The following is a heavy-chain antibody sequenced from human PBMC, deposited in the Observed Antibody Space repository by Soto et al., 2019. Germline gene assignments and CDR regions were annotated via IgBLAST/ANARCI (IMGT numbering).Heavy chain of an antibody. D-gene: IGHD2-2*03. CDR2: INPNSGGT. J-gene: IGHJ6*02. V-gene: IGHV1-2*02. Sequence: SVKVSCEASGYTFTGYYMHWVRQAPVQGLEWMGWINPNSGGTNYAQKFQGRVTMTRDTSISTAYMELSRLRSEDTAVYYCARDGYCSSTSCSGYYYYGMDVWGQGTTVTVSS. CDR3: ARDGYCSSTSCSGYYYYGMDV. CDR1: GYTFTGYY.